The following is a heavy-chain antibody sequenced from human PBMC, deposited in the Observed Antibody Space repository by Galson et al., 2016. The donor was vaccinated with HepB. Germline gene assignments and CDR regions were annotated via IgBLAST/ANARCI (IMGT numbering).Heavy chain of an antibody. CDR2: IWYDGGEK. V-gene: IGHV3-33*01. CDR3: ARVIGGTLDALDT. CDR1: GFTFSSYG. D-gene: IGHD2-21*01. Sequence: SLRLSCAASGFTFSSYGMHWVRQAPGKGLEWVAIIWYDGGEKYYADSVKGRFTTSRDNSKNTLYLQMNSLRAEDSAVYYCARVIGGTLDALDTWGQGTMVTVSS. J-gene: IGHJ3*02.